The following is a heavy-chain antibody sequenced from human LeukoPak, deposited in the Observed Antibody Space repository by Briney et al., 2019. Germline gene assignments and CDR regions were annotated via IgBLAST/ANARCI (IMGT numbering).Heavy chain of an antibody. D-gene: IGHD2-8*02. J-gene: IGHJ4*02. CDR3: AQDYTGDPPYFHY. Sequence: PGGSLRLSCAASGFTFSSYAMSWVRQAPGKGLEWVSAISGSGGSTYYADSVKGRFTISRDNSKNTLYLQMNSLRAEDTAMYYCAQDYTGDPPYFHYWGQGTLITVPS. CDR1: GFTFSSYA. CDR2: ISGSGGST. V-gene: IGHV3-23*01.